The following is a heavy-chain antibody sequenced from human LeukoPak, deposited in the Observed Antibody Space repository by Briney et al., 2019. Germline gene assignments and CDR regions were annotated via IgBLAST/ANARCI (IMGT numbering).Heavy chain of an antibody. J-gene: IGHJ4*02. CDR3: AKGHDSSGYSQTFFDY. V-gene: IGHV3-23*01. Sequence: GGSLRLSCVASGVTLSNYAMSWVRQAPGKGLEWVSVISGSGDSTYYADSVEGRFTISRDNSKNTLYLQMNSLRAEDTAVYYCAKGHDSSGYSQTFFDYWGQGTPVTVSS. CDR2: ISGSGDST. D-gene: IGHD3-22*01. CDR1: GVTLSNYA.